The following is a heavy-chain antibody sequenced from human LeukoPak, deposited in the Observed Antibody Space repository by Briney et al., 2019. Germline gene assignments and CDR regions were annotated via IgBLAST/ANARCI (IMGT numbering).Heavy chain of an antibody. V-gene: IGHV3-23*01. CDR2: ISGSGDIT. Sequence: PGGSLRLSCAASGFTFSSYAMSWVRQAPGKGLEWVSAISGSGDITYYADSVKGRFTISRDNAKNSLYLQLNGLRAEDTAVYYCAKEACSGTYCIYYFMDVWGKGTMVTVSS. J-gene: IGHJ6*03. D-gene: IGHD3-10*02. CDR3: AKEACSGTYCIYYFMDV. CDR1: GFTFSSYA.